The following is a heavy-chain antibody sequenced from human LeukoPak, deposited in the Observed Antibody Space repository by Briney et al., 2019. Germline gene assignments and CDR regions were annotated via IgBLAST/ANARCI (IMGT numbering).Heavy chain of an antibody. D-gene: IGHD3-22*01. CDR1: GFTFSSYS. V-gene: IGHV3-21*01. CDR2: ISSSSSYI. Sequence: PGGSLRLSCAASGFTFSSYSMNWVRQAPGKGLEWVSYISSSSSYIYYADSVKGRFTISRDNAKNSLYLQVNSLRAEDTAVYYCARVRPIGSDSSGYYYVEGDFDYWGQGTLVTVSS. CDR3: ARVRPIGSDSSGYYYVEGDFDY. J-gene: IGHJ4*02.